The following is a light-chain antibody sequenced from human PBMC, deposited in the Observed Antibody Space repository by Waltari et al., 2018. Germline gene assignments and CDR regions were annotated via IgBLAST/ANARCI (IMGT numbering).Light chain of an antibody. CDR3: QQFDDSQWS. CDR1: QSLRSNY. J-gene: IGKJ1*01. Sequence: EIVLTQSPDTLSLSPGERAILSCRASQSLRSNYFAWYRQRPGQAPRLLIYGASKRATGIPDKVSGSGSGTDFTLTINRLEPEDFAVYYCQQFDDSQWSFGQGTKVELK. CDR2: GAS. V-gene: IGKV3-20*01.